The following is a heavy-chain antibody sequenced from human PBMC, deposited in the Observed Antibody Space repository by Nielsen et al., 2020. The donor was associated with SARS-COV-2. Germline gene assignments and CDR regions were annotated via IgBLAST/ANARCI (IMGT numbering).Heavy chain of an antibody. D-gene: IGHD3-16*01. J-gene: IGHJ4*02. V-gene: IGHV3-30*18. CDR2: ISYDRSNI. CDR1: GFTFSNYG. CDR3: AKAGVMITFGGDVDYFES. Sequence: GVSLKISCAAYGFTFSNYGMHWVCQAPGKGLEWVAAISYDRSNIYYADSVKGRFTISRDSSRNTLNLHMNSLRSEDTAVYYCAKAGVMITFGGDVDYFESWGQGTLVTVSS.